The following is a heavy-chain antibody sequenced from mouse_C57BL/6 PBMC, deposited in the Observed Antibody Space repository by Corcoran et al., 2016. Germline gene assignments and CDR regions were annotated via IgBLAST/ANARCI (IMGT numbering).Heavy chain of an antibody. J-gene: IGHJ1*03. Sequence: EVQLQQSGPELVKPGASVKISCKASGYTFTDYYMNWVKQSHGKSLEWIGDINPNNGGTSYNQKFKGKATLTVDKSSSTDYMELRSLTSEDSAVYYCARGGYGSSYGYFDVWGTGTTVTVSS. CDR1: GYTFTDYY. V-gene: IGHV1-26*01. CDR3: ARGGYGSSYGYFDV. CDR2: INPNNGGT. D-gene: IGHD1-1*01.